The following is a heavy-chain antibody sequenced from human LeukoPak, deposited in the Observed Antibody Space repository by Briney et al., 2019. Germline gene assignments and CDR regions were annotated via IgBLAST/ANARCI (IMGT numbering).Heavy chain of an antibody. J-gene: IGHJ4*02. Sequence: SETLSLTCTVSGGSISTYYWSWIRQPPGKGLEWIGYIYHSGSTKYNPSLKSRVTISVDTSKNQFSLKLSSVTAADTAVYYCARDRVTYDSSDDFDYWGQGTLVTVSS. CDR2: IYHSGST. V-gene: IGHV4-59*01. D-gene: IGHD3-22*01. CDR1: GGSISTYY. CDR3: ARDRVTYDSSDDFDY.